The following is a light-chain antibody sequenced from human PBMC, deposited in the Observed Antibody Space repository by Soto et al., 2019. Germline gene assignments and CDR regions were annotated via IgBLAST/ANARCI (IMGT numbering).Light chain of an antibody. CDR2: GAS. CDR1: QSIGSN. V-gene: IGKV3-20*01. Sequence: IVLTQSPATLSVSPGERAALSWRASQSIGSNLAWYLKKPGQAPRLLVYGASSRATGIPDRFSGSGSGTDLTLTISRLETEDFAVYYCQQYGSSLTWTFGQGTKVDIK. J-gene: IGKJ1*01. CDR3: QQYGSSLTWT.